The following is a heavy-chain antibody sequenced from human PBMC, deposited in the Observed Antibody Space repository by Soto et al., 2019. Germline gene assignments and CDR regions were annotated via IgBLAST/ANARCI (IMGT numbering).Heavy chain of an antibody. J-gene: IGHJ4*02. CDR3: ALFLSRWFGEIPNYFDY. CDR1: GFTFSSYA. V-gene: IGHV3-23*01. Sequence: EVQLLESGGGLVQPGGSLRLSCAASGFTFSSYAMSWVRQAPGKGLEWVSAISGSGGSTYYADSVKGRFTISRDNSKNTLYLQMNSRRAEDTAVYYCALFLSRWFGEIPNYFDYWGQGTLVTVSS. CDR2: ISGSGGST. D-gene: IGHD3-3*01.